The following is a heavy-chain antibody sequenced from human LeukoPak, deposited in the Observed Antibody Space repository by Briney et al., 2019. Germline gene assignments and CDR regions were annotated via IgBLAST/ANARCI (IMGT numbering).Heavy chain of an antibody. CDR3: ARDLGVRGMDV. J-gene: IGHJ6*02. V-gene: IGHV4-31*03. D-gene: IGHD2-21*01. CDR1: GGSISSGGYY. Sequence: SETLSLTCTVSGGSISSGGYYWSWIRQHPGQGLEWIGYLYYTGTTYYNPSLKSRIIISVDTSKTQFSLRLSSVSAADTAIYYCARDLGVRGMDVWGQGTTVTVSS. CDR2: LYYTGTT.